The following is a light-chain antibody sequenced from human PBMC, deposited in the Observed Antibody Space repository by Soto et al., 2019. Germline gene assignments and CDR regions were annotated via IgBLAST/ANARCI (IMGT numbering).Light chain of an antibody. Sequence: EIVMTQSPATVSVSPGDRVTLSCRASRTVHSNVAWYQHKPGQAPRLLIYGASFRATGMPARFSGSGFGTEFTLTISSLQSEDFAVYYCQQYSNWPPITFGQGTRLEI. J-gene: IGKJ5*01. CDR3: QQYSNWPPIT. CDR1: RTVHSN. CDR2: GAS. V-gene: IGKV3-15*01.